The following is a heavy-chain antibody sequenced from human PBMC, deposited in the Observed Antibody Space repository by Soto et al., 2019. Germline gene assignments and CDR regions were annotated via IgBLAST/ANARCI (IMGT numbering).Heavy chain of an antibody. D-gene: IGHD3-10*01. Sequence: SETLSLTCTVSGGSISSGGYYWSWIRQHPGKGLEWIGYIYYSGSTYYNPSLKSRVTISVDTSKNQFSLKLSSVTAADTAVYYCARVSYGLFREGYYYYGMDVWGQGTTVTVSS. CDR1: GGSISSGGYY. CDR2: IYYSGST. J-gene: IGHJ6*02. V-gene: IGHV4-31*03. CDR3: ARVSYGLFREGYYYYGMDV.